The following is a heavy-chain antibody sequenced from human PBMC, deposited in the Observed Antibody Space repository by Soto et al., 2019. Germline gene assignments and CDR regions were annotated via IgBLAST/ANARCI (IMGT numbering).Heavy chain of an antibody. CDR2: IYYSGST. Sequence: PSETLSLTCTASGGSISSGSYYWGWLRQPPGKGLEWIGGIYYSGSTYYNPSLKTRVTISVDTSKNQLSLKLSSLNAADTAVYYCATPWDSGDGDYYYFIDVWGKGTTVTVSS. V-gene: IGHV4-39*01. CDR3: ATPWDSGDGDYYYFIDV. CDR1: GGSISSGSYY. J-gene: IGHJ6*03. D-gene: IGHD3-10*01.